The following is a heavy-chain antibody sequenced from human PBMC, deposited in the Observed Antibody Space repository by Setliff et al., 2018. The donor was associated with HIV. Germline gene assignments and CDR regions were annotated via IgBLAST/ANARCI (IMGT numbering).Heavy chain of an antibody. V-gene: IGHV4-39*01. Sequence: SETLSLTCTVSGGSINSTSYYWGWIRQPPGNGLEWIGSIYHSGSTYYNPSPKSRVTISVDTSKNQFSLKLSSVTAADTAVYYCASLPPLYDSSGYYFDYWGQGTLVTVSS. J-gene: IGHJ4*02. CDR1: GGSINSTSYY. D-gene: IGHD3-22*01. CDR3: ASLPPLYDSSGYYFDY. CDR2: IYHSGST.